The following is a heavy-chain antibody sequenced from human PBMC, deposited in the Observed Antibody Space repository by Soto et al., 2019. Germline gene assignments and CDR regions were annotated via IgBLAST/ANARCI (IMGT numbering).Heavy chain of an antibody. V-gene: IGHV4-59*01. CDR3: ARQYCSGDSCYWDY. Sequence: PSETLSLTCTVSGGSISIYYWSWIRQPPGKGLEWLGNIYYSGSTNYNPSLKSRVTVSVDRSRHQFSLRLSSVTAADTAMYYCARQYCSGDSCYWDYWGQGTLVLVSS. CDR2: IYYSGST. D-gene: IGHD2-15*01. J-gene: IGHJ4*02. CDR1: GGSISIYY.